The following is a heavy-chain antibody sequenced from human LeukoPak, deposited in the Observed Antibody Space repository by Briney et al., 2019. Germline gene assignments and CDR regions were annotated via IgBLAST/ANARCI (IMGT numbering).Heavy chain of an antibody. V-gene: IGHV1-18*01. CDR1: GGTFSSYA. J-gene: IGHJ5*02. CDR3: ARTNRYYDILTGLNWFDP. CDR2: ISAYNGNT. D-gene: IGHD3-9*01. Sequence: ASVKVSCKASGGTFSSYAISWVRQAPGQGLEWMGWISAYNGNTNYAQKLQGRVTMTTDTSTSTAYMELRSLRSDDTAVYYCARTNRYYDILTGLNWFDPWGQGTLVTVSS.